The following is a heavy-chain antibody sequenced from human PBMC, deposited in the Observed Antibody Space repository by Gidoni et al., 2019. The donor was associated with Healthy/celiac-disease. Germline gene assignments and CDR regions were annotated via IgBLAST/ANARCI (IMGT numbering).Heavy chain of an antibody. CDR3: ARDKAGAFDI. CDR2: IWYDGSNK. Sequence: QVQLVESGGGVVQPGRSLRLSCAASGFTFSSYGMHWVRQAPGKGRECVAVIWYDGSNKYYADSVKGRFTISRDNSKNTLYLQMNSLRAEDTAVYYCARDKAGAFDIWGQGTMVTVSS. J-gene: IGHJ3*02. D-gene: IGHD6-13*01. CDR1: GFTFSSYG. V-gene: IGHV3-33*01.